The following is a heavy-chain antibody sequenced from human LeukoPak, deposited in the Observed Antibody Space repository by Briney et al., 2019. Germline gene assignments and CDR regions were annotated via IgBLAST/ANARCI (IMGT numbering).Heavy chain of an antibody. V-gene: IGHV4-34*01. J-gene: IGHJ4*02. Sequence: PSETLSLTCAVYGVSFSGYYWSWIRQPPGKGLEWIGEINHSGSTNYNPSLESRVTISVDTSKNQFSMKLSSVTAADTAVYYCARGSSSYGTNFDYWGQGTLVTVSS. D-gene: IGHD1-26*01. CDR2: INHSGST. CDR3: ARGSSSYGTNFDY. CDR1: GVSFSGYY.